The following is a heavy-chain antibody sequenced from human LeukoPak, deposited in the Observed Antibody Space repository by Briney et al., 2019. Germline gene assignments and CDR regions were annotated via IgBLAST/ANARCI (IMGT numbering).Heavy chain of an antibody. CDR3: ARDGASIGQDYYYYGRDV. V-gene: IGHV1-18*01. D-gene: IGHD3-16*01. CDR2: ISAYNGNT. CDR1: GYTFTSYG. J-gene: IGHJ6*02. Sequence: GASVKVSCKASGYTFTSYGISWVRQAPGQGLEWMGWISAYNGNTNYAQKLQGRVTMTTDTSTSTAYMELRSLRSDDTAVYYCARDGASIGQDYYYYGRDVWGQGTTVTVS.